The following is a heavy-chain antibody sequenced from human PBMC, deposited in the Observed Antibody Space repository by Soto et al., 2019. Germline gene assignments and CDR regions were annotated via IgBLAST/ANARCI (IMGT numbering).Heavy chain of an antibody. Sequence: EVQVVESGGGLVQPGRSLRLSCAASGFTFDDYVMHWVRQAPGKGLEWVSGISWNSGSIGYADSVKGRFIISRDNAKNSLYLQMNSLRAEDTALYYCAKASNYGDYEIDYWGQGTLVTVSS. V-gene: IGHV3-9*01. CDR2: ISWNSGSI. D-gene: IGHD4-17*01. J-gene: IGHJ4*02. CDR1: GFTFDDYV. CDR3: AKASNYGDYEIDY.